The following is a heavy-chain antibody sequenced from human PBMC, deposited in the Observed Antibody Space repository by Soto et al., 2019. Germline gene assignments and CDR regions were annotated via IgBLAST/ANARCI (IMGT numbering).Heavy chain of an antibody. CDR1: GGTFSSYA. D-gene: IGHD6-6*01. CDR2: IIPLLNTP. J-gene: IGHJ6*02. V-gene: IGHV1-69*01. CDR3: ARESSSSNYYYYGMDV. Sequence: QVQLVQSGAEVKKPGSSVKVSCRASGGTFSSYAVSWVRQAPGQGLEWMGVIIPLLNTPKYVQKFQGRVTITADASATTAYMELSSLRSEDTAVCYCARESSSSNYYYYGMDVWGQGTTVTVSS.